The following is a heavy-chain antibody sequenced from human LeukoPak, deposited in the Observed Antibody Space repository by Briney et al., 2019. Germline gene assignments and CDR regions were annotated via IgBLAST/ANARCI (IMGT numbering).Heavy chain of an antibody. Sequence: PGASLRLSCAASGFIFSSHWMHWVRQAPGKGLVWVSRVNSDGSSTSYAASVEGRFTISRDNAKNTLYLQMNSLRDEDTAVYYCARDSRSSGLTVDYWGQGALVTVSS. J-gene: IGHJ4*02. CDR3: ARDSRSSGLTVDY. CDR1: GFIFSSHW. CDR2: VNSDGSST. D-gene: IGHD6-19*01. V-gene: IGHV3-74*01.